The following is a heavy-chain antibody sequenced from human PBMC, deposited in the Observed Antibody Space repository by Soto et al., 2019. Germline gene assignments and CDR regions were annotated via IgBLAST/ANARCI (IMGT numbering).Heavy chain of an antibody. J-gene: IGHJ3*02. Sequence: PSETLSLTCTVSGGSVSSGSYYWSWIRQPPGKGLEWIGYIYYSGSTNYNPSLKSRVTISVDTSKNQFSLKLSSVTAADTAVYYCARDNIMSYSSGVDDAFDIWGQGTMVTVSS. CDR3: ARDNIMSYSSGVDDAFDI. CDR2: IYYSGST. D-gene: IGHD6-19*01. CDR1: GGSVSSGSYY. V-gene: IGHV4-61*01.